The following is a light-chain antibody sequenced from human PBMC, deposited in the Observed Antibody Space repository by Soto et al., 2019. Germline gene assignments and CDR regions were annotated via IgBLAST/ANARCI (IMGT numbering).Light chain of an antibody. Sequence: DIHMTQSPSSLSASVGDRVTITCQASQNINNYLNWYQQKPGRAPKLLIYDASNLEAGVPSSFRGSGSGTDFTFTISRLQPEDIATYYCQQYENLPTFGQGTRLEIK. V-gene: IGKV1-33*01. CDR2: DAS. CDR3: QQYENLPT. CDR1: QNINNY. J-gene: IGKJ5*01.